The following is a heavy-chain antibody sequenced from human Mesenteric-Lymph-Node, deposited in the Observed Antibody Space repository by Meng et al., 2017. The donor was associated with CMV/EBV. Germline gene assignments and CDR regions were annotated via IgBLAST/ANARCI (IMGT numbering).Heavy chain of an antibody. D-gene: IGHD3-9*01. J-gene: IGHJ4*02. V-gene: IGHV5-51*01. CDR2: IYPGDFDT. Sequence: GESLKISCKGSGYSFTSYWIGWVRQMPGKGLEWMGIIYPGDFDTRYSPSFQGQVTISADKSISTAYLQWSSLKASDTAMYYCARQRRYFDWPPDYWGQGTLVTVSS. CDR3: ARQRRYFDWPPDY. CDR1: GYSFTSYW.